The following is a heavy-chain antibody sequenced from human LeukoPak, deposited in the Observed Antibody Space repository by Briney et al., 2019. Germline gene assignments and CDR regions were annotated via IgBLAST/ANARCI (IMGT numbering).Heavy chain of an antibody. CDR2: IYYSGST. CDR3: ARHVLWFGELSHLDY. Sequence: SETLSLTCTVSGGSISSRNYYWGWIRQPPGTGLEWIGSIYYSGSTYYNPSLKSRVTISVDTSKNQFSLKLSSVTAADTAVYYCARHVLWFGELSHLDYWGQGTLVTVSS. J-gene: IGHJ4*02. V-gene: IGHV4-39*01. D-gene: IGHD3-10*01. CDR1: GGSISSRNYY.